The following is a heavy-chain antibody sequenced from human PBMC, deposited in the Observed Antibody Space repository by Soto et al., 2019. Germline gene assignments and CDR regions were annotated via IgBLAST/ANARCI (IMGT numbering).Heavy chain of an antibody. CDR3: AREGQAPYYYYGMDV. J-gene: IGHJ6*02. CDR1: GYTFTNYG. Sequence: QVQVVQSGDEVKKPGASVKVSCKASGYTFTNYGFSWVRQAPGQGLGWMGWISGYNGNTKYAEKFQGRVTMTTDTSTSTAHMELRNLRSDDTAVYYCAREGQAPYYYYGMDVWGQGTAVTVSS. CDR2: ISGYNGNT. V-gene: IGHV1-18*01.